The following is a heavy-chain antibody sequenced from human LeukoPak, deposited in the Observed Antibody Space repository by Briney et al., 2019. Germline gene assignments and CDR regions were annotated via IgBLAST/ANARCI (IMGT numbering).Heavy chain of an antibody. D-gene: IGHD3-9*01. V-gene: IGHV3-23*01. CDR3: AKVFTP. Sequence: GKGLELVSAISGSGGSTYYADSVKGRFTISRDNSKNTLYLQMNSLRAEDTAVYYCAKVFTPWGQGTLVTVSS. J-gene: IGHJ5*02. CDR2: ISGSGGST.